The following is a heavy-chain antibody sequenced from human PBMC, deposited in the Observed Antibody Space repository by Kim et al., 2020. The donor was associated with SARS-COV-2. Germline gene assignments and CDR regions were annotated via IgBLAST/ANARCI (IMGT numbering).Heavy chain of an antibody. J-gene: IGHJ4*02. CDR1: GVTFSTYW. V-gene: IGHV3-74*01. D-gene: IGHD3-10*01. Sequence: GGSLRLSCAISGVTFSTYWVHWVRQVPGKGLEWVSHINDDGSATRYAESVKGRFTISRDNNKNTVYLQMTSMRAEDTAVYYCSGDTNLGSYYVTGGQRTLVTFP. CDR3: SGDTNLGSYYVT. CDR2: INDDGSAT.